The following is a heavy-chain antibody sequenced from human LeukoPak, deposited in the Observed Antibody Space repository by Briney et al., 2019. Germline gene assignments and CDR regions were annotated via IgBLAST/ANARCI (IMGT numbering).Heavy chain of an antibody. CDR1: GFTFSSYA. Sequence: GGSLRVSCAASGFTFSSYARSWVRQAPGKGLEWVSAISGSGGSTYYADSVKGRFTISRDNSKNTLYLQMNSLRAEDTAVYYCAKDPEYYDFWSGYTNAFDYWGQGTLVTVSS. D-gene: IGHD3-3*01. CDR3: AKDPEYYDFWSGYTNAFDY. V-gene: IGHV3-23*01. CDR2: ISGSGGST. J-gene: IGHJ4*02.